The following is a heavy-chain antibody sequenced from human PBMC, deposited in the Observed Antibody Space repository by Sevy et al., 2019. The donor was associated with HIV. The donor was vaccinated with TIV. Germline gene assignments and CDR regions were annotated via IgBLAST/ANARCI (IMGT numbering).Heavy chain of an antibody. CDR2: IKQDGSEK. CDR3: ARTWREGYCSSTGCYTPADYFDY. D-gene: IGHD2-2*02. J-gene: IGHJ4*02. V-gene: IGHV3-7*03. Sequence: GGSLRLSCAASGFTFSSYWMSWVRQAPGKGLEWVANIKQDGSEKYYVDSVKGRFTISRDNAKNSLYLQMNSLRAEDTAVYYCARTWREGYCSSTGCYTPADYFDYWGQGTLVTVSS. CDR1: GFTFSSYW.